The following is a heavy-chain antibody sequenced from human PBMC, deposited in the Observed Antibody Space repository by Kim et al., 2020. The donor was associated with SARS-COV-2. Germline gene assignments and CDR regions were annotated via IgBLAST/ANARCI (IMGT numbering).Heavy chain of an antibody. CDR2: IYPCDSTH. J-gene: IGHJ3*02. CDR1: GYSFSNFF. CDR3: ARLGGEGGRRRYKEGLGI. Sequence: GESLKISCKGSGYSFSNFFIGWGRQMPGQGLECLAIIYPCDSTHRYGPSFPGQLTFSADKSINTAYLRWASLSASDTAMYYCARLGGEGGRRRYKEGLGIWGQGTIVTVSS. V-gene: IGHV5-51*01. D-gene: IGHD1-1*01.